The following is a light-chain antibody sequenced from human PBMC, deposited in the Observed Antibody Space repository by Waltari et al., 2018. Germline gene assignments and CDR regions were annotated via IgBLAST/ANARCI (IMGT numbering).Light chain of an antibody. V-gene: IGKV1D-8*01. CDR2: AAS. J-gene: IGKJ1*01. CDR1: QDISSY. CDR3: QQYYTFPRT. Sequence: VIWMTPSPSLVPASIGDRVTINCRMSQDISSYLAWFQQKPGKSPDLLLYAASILQSGVPSRFSGSGSGTDFTLTISRLQSEDFATYYCQQYYTFPRTFGQGTKVEI.